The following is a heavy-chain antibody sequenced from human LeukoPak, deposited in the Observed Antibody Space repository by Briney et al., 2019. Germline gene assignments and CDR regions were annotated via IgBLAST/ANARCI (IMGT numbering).Heavy chain of an antibody. Sequence: SVKVSCKASGFTFTSSAVQWVRQARGQRLEWIGWIVVGSGNTNYAQKFQEGVTITRDMSTSTAYMELSSLRSEDTAVYYCAADGEIQLGFDYWGQGTLVTVSS. CDR2: IVVGSGNT. D-gene: IGHD5-18*01. V-gene: IGHV1-58*01. J-gene: IGHJ4*02. CDR3: AADGEIQLGFDY. CDR1: GFTFTSSA.